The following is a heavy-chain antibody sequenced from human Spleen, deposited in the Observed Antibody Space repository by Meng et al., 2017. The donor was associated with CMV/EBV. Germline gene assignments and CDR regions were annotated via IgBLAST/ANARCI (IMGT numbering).Heavy chain of an antibody. V-gene: IGHV1-8*03. Sequence: ASVKVSCKASGYTFTSYEINWVRQATGQGLEWMGWMNPNSGNTGYAQKFKGRVTITRNTSINTAYMELSSLRSEDTAVYYCARGISMIVGDGLYHWFDPWGQGTLVTVS. CDR1: GYTFTSYE. J-gene: IGHJ5*02. CDR3: ARGISMIVGDGLYHWFDP. CDR2: MNPNSGNT. D-gene: IGHD3-22*01.